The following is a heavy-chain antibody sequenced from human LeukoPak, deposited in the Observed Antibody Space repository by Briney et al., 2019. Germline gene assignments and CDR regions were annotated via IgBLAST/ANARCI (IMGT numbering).Heavy chain of an antibody. CDR2: ISGDGATT. CDR1: GFSFDDNA. D-gene: IGHD4-11*01. Sequence: GGSLRLSCAASGFSFDDNAMYWVRQAPGKGLEWVSLISGDGATTYYADSVKGRFTISRHNSKNTLYLQMNSLRAEDTAVYYCARTYSKGLLDYWGQGTLVTVSS. J-gene: IGHJ4*02. V-gene: IGHV3-43*02. CDR3: ARTYSKGLLDY.